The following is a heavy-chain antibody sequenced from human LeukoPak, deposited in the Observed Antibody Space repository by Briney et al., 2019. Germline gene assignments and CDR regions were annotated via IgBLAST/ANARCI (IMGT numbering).Heavy chain of an antibody. Sequence: PSETLSLTCNVSGGSIYSYYWSWIRQPPGKGLEWIGYIFYSGSTNYNPSLKSRVTISVDTSKNQFSLKLSSVTAADTAVYYCARAGDAAAAGLFDYWGQGTLVTVSS. J-gene: IGHJ4*02. V-gene: IGHV4-59*01. CDR1: GGSIYSYY. CDR2: IFYSGST. CDR3: ARAGDAAAAGLFDY. D-gene: IGHD6-13*01.